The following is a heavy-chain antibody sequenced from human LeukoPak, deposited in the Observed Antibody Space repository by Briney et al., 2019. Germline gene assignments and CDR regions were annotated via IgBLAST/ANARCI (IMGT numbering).Heavy chain of an antibody. D-gene: IGHD5-18*01. J-gene: IGHJ4*02. CDR1: GYTFTGYY. Sequence: GASVKVSCKASGYTFTGYYMHWVRQAPGQGLEWMGRIIPILGIANYAQEFQGRVTITADKSTSTAYVELSSLRSEDTAVYYCARDGDTYGLAYWGQGTLVTVSS. V-gene: IGHV1-69*04. CDR3: ARDGDTYGLAY. CDR2: IIPILGIA.